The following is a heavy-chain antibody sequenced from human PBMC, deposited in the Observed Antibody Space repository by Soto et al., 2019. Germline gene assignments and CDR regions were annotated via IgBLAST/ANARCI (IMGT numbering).Heavy chain of an antibody. CDR1: GGSISSSSYY. D-gene: IGHD2-2*01. V-gene: IGHV4-39*01. CDR2: IYYSGST. CDR3: ARNSIHCSSTSCILFDP. Sequence: RSETLSLTCTVSGGSISSSSYYWGWIRQPPGKGLEWIGSIYYSGSTYYNPSLKSRVTISVDTSRNQFSLKLSSVTAADTAVYYCARNSIHCSSTSCILFDPWGQGTLVTVSS. J-gene: IGHJ5*02.